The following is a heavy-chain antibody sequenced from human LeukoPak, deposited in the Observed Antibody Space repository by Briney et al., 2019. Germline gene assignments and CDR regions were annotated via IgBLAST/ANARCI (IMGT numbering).Heavy chain of an antibody. V-gene: IGHV3-33*06. CDR2: IWYDGSNK. CDR3: AKNAIAWSKDY. J-gene: IGHJ4*02. D-gene: IGHD3-9*01. CDR1: GFTFSRYG. Sequence: GGSLRLSCAASGFTFSRYGMHWVRQAPGKGLEWVAVIWYDGSNKYYAESVKGRFTISRGNSKNTLFLQMSSLRVEDTALYYCAKNAIAWSKDYWGQGTLVTVSS.